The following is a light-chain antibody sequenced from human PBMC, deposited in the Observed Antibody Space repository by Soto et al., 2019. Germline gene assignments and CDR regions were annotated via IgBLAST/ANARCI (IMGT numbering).Light chain of an antibody. Sequence: QSVLTQPPSVSAAPRQRVTISCSGSSSNIENNAVNWYQQLPGKAPKLLIYYDDLLSSGVSDRFSGSKSGTSAFLAISGLQAEDEADYYCSAWDDSLHGVVFGGGTKLTVL. V-gene: IGLV1-36*01. CDR2: YDD. J-gene: IGLJ3*02. CDR1: SSNIENNA. CDR3: SAWDDSLHGVV.